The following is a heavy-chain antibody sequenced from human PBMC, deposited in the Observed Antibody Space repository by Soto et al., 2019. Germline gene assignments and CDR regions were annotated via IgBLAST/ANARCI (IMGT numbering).Heavy chain of an antibody. CDR2: MSYDGSNK. V-gene: IGHV3-30-3*01. CDR1: GFTFISYA. Sequence: QVQLVESGGGVVQPGRSLRLSCAASGFTFISYAIHWVRQAPGKGLEWVAVMSYDGSNKYYADSVKGRFTISRDNSKNTLYLQMNSLRAEDTALYYCARERAVNLDYWGQGTLVTVSS. CDR3: ARERAVNLDY. D-gene: IGHD4-17*01. J-gene: IGHJ4*02.